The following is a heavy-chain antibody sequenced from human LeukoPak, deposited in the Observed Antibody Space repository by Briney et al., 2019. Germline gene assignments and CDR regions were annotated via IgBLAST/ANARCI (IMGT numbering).Heavy chain of an antibody. Sequence: GASVTVSSKASGYTFTIYGVSWVRQAPGQGLEWMGWISAYNGNTNYAQKVQARVTMTRDTSTSTAYMELRSLRSDDTAVYYCARGLPWGQNSLYGMDVWGQGTTVTVSS. V-gene: IGHV1-18*01. CDR2: ISAYNGNT. CDR1: GYTFTIYG. CDR3: ARGLPWGQNSLYGMDV. D-gene: IGHD7-27*01. J-gene: IGHJ6*02.